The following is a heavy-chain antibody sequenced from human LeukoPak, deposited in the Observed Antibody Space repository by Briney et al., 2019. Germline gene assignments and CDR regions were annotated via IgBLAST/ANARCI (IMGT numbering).Heavy chain of an antibody. CDR2: IYYNGSA. J-gene: IGHJ4*02. D-gene: IGHD3-10*01. Sequence: SQTLSLTCTVSGGSIRSGTYFWRWIPQTPGKGLQWIGYIYYNGSAYYSPSLKSRVSMPVDTPKNQFSLKLRSVTAADTAVYYCARASDERIYFDFWGQGILVTVSS. CDR3: ARASDERIYFDF. CDR1: GGSIRSGTYF. V-gene: IGHV4-30-4*01.